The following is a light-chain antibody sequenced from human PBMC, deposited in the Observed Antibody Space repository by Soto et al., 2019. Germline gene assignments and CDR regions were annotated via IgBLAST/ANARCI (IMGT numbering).Light chain of an antibody. CDR2: EVS. CDR1: SSDVGDYTY. Sequence: QSVLTQPPSASGSPGQSVTISCTGTSSDVGDYTYVSWYQQHPGKAPKLMISEVSKRPSGVPDRFSGSKSGNTASLTVSGLQAEDEADYYCSSSAGSHNLGFVVGTGTKVT. CDR3: SSSAGSHNLGFV. J-gene: IGLJ1*01. V-gene: IGLV2-8*01.